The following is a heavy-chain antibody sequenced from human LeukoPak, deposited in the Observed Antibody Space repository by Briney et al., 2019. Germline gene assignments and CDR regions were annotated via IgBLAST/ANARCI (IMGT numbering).Heavy chain of an antibody. CDR1: GYTFTSYD. D-gene: IGHD2-2*01. CDR3: ARGQHNRFYCSSTSCHGYGMDV. V-gene: IGHV1-8*01. J-gene: IGHJ6*02. Sequence: VASVKVSCKASGYTFTSYDINWVRQATGQGLEWMGWMNPNSGNTGYAQKFQGRVTMTRNTSISTAYMELSSLRSEDTAVYYCARGQHNRFYCSSTSCHGYGMDVWGQGTTVTVSS. CDR2: MNPNSGNT.